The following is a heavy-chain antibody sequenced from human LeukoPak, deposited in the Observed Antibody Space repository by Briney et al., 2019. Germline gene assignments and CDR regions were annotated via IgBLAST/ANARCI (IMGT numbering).Heavy chain of an antibody. CDR2: IYYSGST. CDR1: GGSISSSSYY. Sequence: SETLSLTCTVSGGSISSSSYYWGWIRQPPGKGLEWIGSIYYSGSTYYNPTLKSRVTISVDTSKNQFSLKLSSVTAADTAVYYCARGRYYYDSSGYRVFDYWGQGTLVTVSS. J-gene: IGHJ4*02. D-gene: IGHD3-22*01. CDR3: ARGRYYYDSSGYRVFDY. V-gene: IGHV4-39*07.